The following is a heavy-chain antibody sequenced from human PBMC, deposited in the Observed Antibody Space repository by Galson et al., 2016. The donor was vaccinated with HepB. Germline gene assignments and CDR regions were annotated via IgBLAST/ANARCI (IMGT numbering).Heavy chain of an antibody. V-gene: IGHV3-7*01. CDR2: IKQDGSET. D-gene: IGHD5-24*01. J-gene: IGHJ4*02. CDR3: AKGRWDFDS. Sequence: SLRLSCAASGFTFTSYWMTWVRQAPGKGLEWVANIKQDGSETHYVDSVKGRFTISRDNSKNTLYLQMHSLRGEDTAVYYCAKGRWDFDSWGQGTLVTVSS. CDR1: GFTFTSYW.